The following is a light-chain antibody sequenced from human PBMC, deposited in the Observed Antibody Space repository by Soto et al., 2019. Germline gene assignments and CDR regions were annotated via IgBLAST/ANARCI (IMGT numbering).Light chain of an antibody. CDR2: GAS. V-gene: IGKV3-20*01. J-gene: IGKJ2*01. CDR3: QQYGSSPLYT. Sequence: EIVLTQSPGTLSLSPGKRATLSCRASQSVSSSYLTWYQQKPGQAPRLLIYGASSRATGIPDRFSGSGSGTDFTLTIRRLEAVDFTVYYCQQYGSSPLYTVGQGAKLEIK. CDR1: QSVSSSY.